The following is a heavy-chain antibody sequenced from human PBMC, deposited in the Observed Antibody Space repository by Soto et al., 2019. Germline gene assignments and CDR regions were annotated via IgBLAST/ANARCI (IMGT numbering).Heavy chain of an antibody. Sequence: ESGGGLVQPGGSLRLSCAASGFTFSSYAMKWVRQAPGKGLECVLLIGESGTPTYYADSVKGRFTISRDNSGNTLFLEMYSLRAEDTAVYYCARYIPGVRYYGMDVWGQGTTVTVSS. V-gene: IGHV3-23*01. CDR2: IGESGTPT. CDR3: ARYIPGVRYYGMDV. CDR1: GFTFSSYA. D-gene: IGHD2-2*01. J-gene: IGHJ6*02.